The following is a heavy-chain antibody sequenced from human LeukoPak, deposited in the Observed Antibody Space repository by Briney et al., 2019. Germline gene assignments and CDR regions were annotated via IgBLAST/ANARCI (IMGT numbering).Heavy chain of an antibody. D-gene: IGHD3-9*01. CDR2: ISTSGRT. CDR3: ATSYDNKIVPYDC. CDR1: GVSITSYK. V-gene: IGHV4-4*09. Sequence: SETLSLTCPVSGVSITSYKWTWLRQSPGKGLEGIGFISTSGRTDYNPSLTSRVSMSVDTSKSQVSLRLSSVTAEDTAVYYCATSYDNKIVPYDCWGQGILVTVSS. J-gene: IGHJ4*02.